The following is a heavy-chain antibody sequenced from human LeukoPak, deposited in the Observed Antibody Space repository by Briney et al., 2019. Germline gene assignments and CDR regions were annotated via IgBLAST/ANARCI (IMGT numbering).Heavy chain of an antibody. CDR3: ARCYYYDSSGSFDY. Sequence: SETLSLTCTVSGGSISSGDYYWSWLRQPPGTGLEWIGYIYYSGSTYYNPSLKSRVTISVDTSKNQFSLKLSSVTAADTAVYYCARCYYYDSSGSFDYWGQGTLVTVSS. J-gene: IGHJ4*02. CDR2: IYYSGST. CDR1: GGSISSGDYY. V-gene: IGHV4-30-4*01. D-gene: IGHD3-22*01.